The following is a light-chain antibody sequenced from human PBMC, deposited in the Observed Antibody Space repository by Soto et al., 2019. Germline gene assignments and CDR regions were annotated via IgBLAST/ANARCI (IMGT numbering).Light chain of an antibody. J-gene: IGKJ5*01. CDR3: QQSYSTLPT. Sequence: DIQLTQSPSSLSASVGDRVNMTCRASRSISRYLSWYQQKPGKAPNLLIYAASSLQSGVPSRFSGSGSGTDFTLTISSLQPEDFATYYCQQSYSTLPTFGQGTRLEIK. CDR2: AAS. V-gene: IGKV1-39*01. CDR1: RSISRY.